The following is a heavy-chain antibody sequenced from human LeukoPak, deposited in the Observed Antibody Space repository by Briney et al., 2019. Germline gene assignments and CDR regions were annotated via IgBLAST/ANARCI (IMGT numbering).Heavy chain of an antibody. V-gene: IGHV3-23*01. J-gene: IGHJ4*02. Sequence: GGSLRLSCAASGLTFNIFGMSWVRQPPGKGLEWVSSIGGGDPYYADPVKGRFTISRDNSKNTLYLQMNSLRAEDTAVYYCARGMSEYDFWSGYSEKGSYYFDYWGQGTLVTVSS. CDR1: GLTFNIFG. CDR3: ARGMSEYDFWSGYSEKGSYYFDY. CDR2: IGGGDP. D-gene: IGHD3-3*01.